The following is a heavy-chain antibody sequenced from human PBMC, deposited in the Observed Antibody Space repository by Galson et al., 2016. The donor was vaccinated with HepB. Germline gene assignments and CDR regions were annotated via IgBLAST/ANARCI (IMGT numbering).Heavy chain of an antibody. D-gene: IGHD3-9*01. J-gene: IGHJ6*02. CDR3: ARERLRCFDWLRNRYYYYGMDV. CDR2: TYYRSKWYN. CDR1: GDSVSSNSAA. Sequence: CAISGDSVSSNSAAWNWIRQSPSRGLEWLGRTYYRSKWYNDYAVSVESRITINPDTSKNQVSLQLNSVTPEDTAVYYCARERLRCFDWLRNRYYYYGMDVWGQGTTVTVSS. V-gene: IGHV6-1*01.